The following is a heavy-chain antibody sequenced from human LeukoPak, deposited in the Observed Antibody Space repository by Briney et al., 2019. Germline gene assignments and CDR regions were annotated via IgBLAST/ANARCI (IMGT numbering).Heavy chain of an antibody. D-gene: IGHD4-17*01. Sequence: SETLSLTCAVSGGSISSSNWWSWVRQPPGKGLEWIGEIYHSGSTNYNPSLKSRVTISVDKSKNQFSLKLSSVTAADTAVYYCARVYKDGDYVYNWFDPWGQGTLVTVSS. J-gene: IGHJ5*02. V-gene: IGHV4-4*02. CDR3: ARVYKDGDYVYNWFDP. CDR2: IYHSGST. CDR1: GGSISSSNW.